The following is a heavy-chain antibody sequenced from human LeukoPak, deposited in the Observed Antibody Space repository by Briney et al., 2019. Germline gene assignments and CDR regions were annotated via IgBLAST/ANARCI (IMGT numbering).Heavy chain of an antibody. V-gene: IGHV3-7*01. J-gene: IGHJ5*02. CDR2: IEGDGSEK. Sequence: GGSLRLSCATSGFTFSSYWMSWVRQAPGKGLEWVANIEGDGSEKNYVDSVEGRFTISRDNAKNSLFLQMNSLSAEDTAVYYCAGDTHSSNWYDHWGQGTLVTVSS. CDR3: AGDTHSSNWYDH. D-gene: IGHD6-13*01. CDR1: GFTFSSYW.